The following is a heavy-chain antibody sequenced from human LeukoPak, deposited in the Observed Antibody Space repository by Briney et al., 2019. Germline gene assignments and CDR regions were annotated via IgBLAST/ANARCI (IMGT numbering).Heavy chain of an antibody. D-gene: IGHD6-13*01. CDR3: ATTGYSSRWYDAFDI. CDR1: GDSVSSNSAT. J-gene: IGHJ3*02. V-gene: IGHV6-1*01. CDR2: TYYRSKWYN. Sequence: SQTLSLTCAISGDSVSSNSATWNWLRQSPSRGLEWLGRTYYRSKWYNDYAVSVNSRITINSDTSKNQFSLHLKSVTPEDTAVYFCATTGYSSRWYDAFDIWGQGTLVTVSS.